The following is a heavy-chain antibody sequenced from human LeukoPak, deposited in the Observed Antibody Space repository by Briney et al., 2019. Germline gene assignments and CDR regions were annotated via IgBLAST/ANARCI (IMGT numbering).Heavy chain of an antibody. D-gene: IGHD3-10*01. CDR2: MNPNSGNT. CDR1: GYTFTSYD. V-gene: IGHV1-8*01. J-gene: IGHJ4*02. Sequence: VASVKVSCKASGYTFTSYDVNWVRQATGQGLEWMGWMNPNSGNTGYAQKFQGRVTMTRNTSISTAYMELSSLRSEDTAVYYCARDYTSGSYRFDYWGQGTLVTVSS. CDR3: ARDYTSGSYRFDY.